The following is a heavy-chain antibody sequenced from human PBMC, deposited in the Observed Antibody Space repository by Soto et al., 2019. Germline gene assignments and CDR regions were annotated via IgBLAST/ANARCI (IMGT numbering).Heavy chain of an antibody. Sequence: GGSLRLSCAASGFTFSSYSMNWVRQAPGKGLEWVSYVSSSSSTIYYADSVKGRFTISRDNAKNSLYLQMNSLRAEDTAVYYCARGYASGSYYYWGQGTLVTVSS. CDR2: VSSSSSTI. D-gene: IGHD3-10*01. J-gene: IGHJ4*02. CDR3: ARGYASGSYYY. CDR1: GFTFSSYS. V-gene: IGHV3-48*01.